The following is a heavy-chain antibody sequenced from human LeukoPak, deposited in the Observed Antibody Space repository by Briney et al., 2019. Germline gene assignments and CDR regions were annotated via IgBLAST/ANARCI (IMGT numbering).Heavy chain of an antibody. V-gene: IGHV1-24*01. J-gene: IGHJ1*01. CDR1: GYTLTELS. D-gene: IGHD6-13*01. CDR2: FDPEDGET. Sequence: LRASVKVSCKVSGYTLTELSMHWVRQAPGKGLEWMGGFDPEDGETIYAQKFQGRVTMTEDTSTDTAYMEPSSLRSEDTAVYYCATDPSRAYSSSWYYFQHWGQGTLVTVSS. CDR3: ATDPSRAYSSSWYYFQH.